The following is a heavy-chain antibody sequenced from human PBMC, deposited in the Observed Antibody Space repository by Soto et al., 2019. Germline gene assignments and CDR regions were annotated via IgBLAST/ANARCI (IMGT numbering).Heavy chain of an antibody. CDR1: GFTFSSYD. CDR2: FSFYGRRDNK. Sequence: EVQLLESGGGLVQPGGSLRLSCVGSGFTFSSYDMTWVRQAPGKGLEWVSSFSFYGRRDNKYYADSVKGRFTISRDNSRNTVYLQMDNLRVEDTAVYYCAKSLYNDTGGANDHWGQGTLVTVSS. CDR3: AKSLYNDTGGANDH. D-gene: IGHD1-1*01. V-gene: IGHV3-23*01. J-gene: IGHJ4*02.